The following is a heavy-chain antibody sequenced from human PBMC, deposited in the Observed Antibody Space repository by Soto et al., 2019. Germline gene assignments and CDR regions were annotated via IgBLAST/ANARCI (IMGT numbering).Heavy chain of an antibody. CDR2: ITSDGKSK. J-gene: IGHJ5*02. CDR1: GFNFSNHW. D-gene: IGHD2-21*02. V-gene: IGHV3-74*01. Sequence: VHLVESGGGLVQPGGSLRLSCAASGFNFSNHWMHWVRQRPGEGLVWVSRITSDGKSKAYAESVKGRFAISRDNAKNTLYLQMNGLTAEDTAVYYCARESGDWTLNEFEPWGQGTLVTVSS. CDR3: ARESGDWTLNEFEP.